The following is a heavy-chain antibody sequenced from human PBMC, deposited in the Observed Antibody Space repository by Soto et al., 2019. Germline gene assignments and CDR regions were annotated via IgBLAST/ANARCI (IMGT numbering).Heavy chain of an antibody. CDR3: AKHRMPGTTGEFDDY. J-gene: IGHJ4*02. Sequence: GGSLRLSCAASGFTFSSYAMSWVRQALGKGLEWVSTISGSGGSTYYADSVKGRFTISRDNSKNTLYLQMDSLRAEDAAVYYCAKHRMPGTTGEFDDYWGQGTLVTVSS. V-gene: IGHV3-23*01. CDR2: ISGSGGST. CDR1: GFTFSSYA. D-gene: IGHD3-10*01.